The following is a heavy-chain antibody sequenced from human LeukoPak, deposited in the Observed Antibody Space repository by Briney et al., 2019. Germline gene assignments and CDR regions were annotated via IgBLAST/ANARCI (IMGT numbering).Heavy chain of an antibody. V-gene: IGHV5-51*01. CDR2: IYPGDSDT. CDR3: ARQGGPRWLQPINYFDY. CDR1: GYSFTSYW. J-gene: IGHJ4*02. D-gene: IGHD5-24*01. Sequence: PGESLKISCKGSGYSFTSYWIGWVRQMPGKGLEWMGIIYPGDSDTRYSPSFQGQVTISADKSISTAYLQWSSLKASDTAMYYCARQGGPRWLQPINYFDYWGQGTLVTVSS.